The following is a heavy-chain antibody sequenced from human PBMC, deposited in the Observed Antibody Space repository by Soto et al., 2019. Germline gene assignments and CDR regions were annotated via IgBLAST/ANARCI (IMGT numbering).Heavy chain of an antibody. CDR1: GGSISSYY. D-gene: IGHD2-15*01. V-gene: IGHV4-59*01. CDR2: IYYSGST. J-gene: IGHJ4*02. Sequence: SETLSLTCTVSGGSISSYYWSWIRQPPGKGLEWIGYIYYSGSTNYNPSLKSRVTISVDTSKNQFSLKLSSVTAADTAVYYCARGYCSGGSCFDFDYWGQGTLVTVSS. CDR3: ARGYCSGGSCFDFDY.